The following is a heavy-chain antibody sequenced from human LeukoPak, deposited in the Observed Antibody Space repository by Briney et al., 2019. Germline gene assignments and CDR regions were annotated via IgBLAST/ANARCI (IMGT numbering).Heavy chain of an antibody. CDR3: ASSGSYLVGAFDI. D-gene: IGHD1-26*01. CDR1: GFTFSSYS. CDR2: ISSSSSYI. J-gene: IGHJ3*02. Sequence: GGSLRLSCAASGFTFSSYSMNWVRQAPGKGLEWVSSISSSSSYIYYADSVKSRFTISRDNAKNSLYLQMNSLRAEDTAVYYCASSGSYLVGAFDIWGQGTMVTVSS. V-gene: IGHV3-21*01.